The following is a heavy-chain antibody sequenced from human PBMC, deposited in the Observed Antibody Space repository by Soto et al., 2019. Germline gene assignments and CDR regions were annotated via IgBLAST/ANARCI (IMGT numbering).Heavy chain of an antibody. CDR2: INAYNGNT. CDR3: ARTLPPIDY. V-gene: IGHV1-18*01. J-gene: IGHJ4*02. Sequence: QVQLVQSGAEVKKPGASVKVSCKASGYTFSSYGFSWVRQAPGQGLEWMGWINAYNGNTNYAQKLQXXXTXXTDTSTSTAYMELRSLRSDDTAVYYCARTLPPIDYWGQGTLVTVSS. CDR1: GYTFSSYG. D-gene: IGHD1-26*01.